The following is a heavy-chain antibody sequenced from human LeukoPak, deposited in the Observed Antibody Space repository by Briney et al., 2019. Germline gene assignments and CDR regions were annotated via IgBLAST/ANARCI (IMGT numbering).Heavy chain of an antibody. CDR2: IIPIFGTA. D-gene: IGHD6-13*01. CDR1: GGTFSSYA. J-gene: IGHJ5*02. V-gene: IGHV1-69*06. Sequence: VASVKVSCKASGGTFSSYAISWVRQAPGQGLEWMGGIIPIFGTAIYAQKFQGRVTITADKSTSTAYMELSSLRSEDTAVYYCAREEQQIGSFDPWGQGTLVTVSS. CDR3: AREEQQIGSFDP.